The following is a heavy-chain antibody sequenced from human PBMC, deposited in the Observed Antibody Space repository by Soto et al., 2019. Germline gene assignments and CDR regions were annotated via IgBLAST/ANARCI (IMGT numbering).Heavy chain of an antibody. D-gene: IGHD2-15*01. V-gene: IGHV4-34*01. CDR1: GGSFSVYY. CDR3: ARIRLRQAATFLLDYGMYX. J-gene: IGHJ6*02. CDR2: INHSGST. Sequence: LSLPCAFYGGSFSVYYWSWIRQPPGKWLEWIGEINHSGSTNYNPSLKSRVTISVDTSKNHFSLKLSSVTDADTAVYYCARIRLRQAATFLLDYGMYXSRQGTQVTVS.